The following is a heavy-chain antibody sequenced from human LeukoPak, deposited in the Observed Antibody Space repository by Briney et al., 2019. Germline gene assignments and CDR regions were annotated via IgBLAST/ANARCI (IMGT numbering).Heavy chain of an antibody. CDR3: ARSARLMKGVVEVTALDD. D-gene: IGHD3-3*01. Sequence: PGGSLRLSCEDSGFTFRSYEMNWVRQAPGKGLEWIAYLSSSGSAFSYADSVKGRFTIPRDNAKNSVYLEMNSLRADDTAVYYCARSARLMKGVVEVTALDDWGQGTLVTVSS. CDR2: LSSSGSAF. CDR1: GFTFRSYE. V-gene: IGHV3-48*03. J-gene: IGHJ4*02.